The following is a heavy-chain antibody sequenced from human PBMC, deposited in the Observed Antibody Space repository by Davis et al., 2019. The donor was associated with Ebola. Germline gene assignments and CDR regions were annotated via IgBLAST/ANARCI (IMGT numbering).Heavy chain of an antibody. Sequence: MPSETLSLTCSVSGGSISYYYWSWIRQPPGKGLEWIGYIYYSGSTNYNPSLKSRVTISVDTSKNQFFLSLNSVTAADTAVYYCARDYYESSGYFWYFDLWGRGTLVTVSS. CDR2: IYYSGST. D-gene: IGHD3-22*01. J-gene: IGHJ2*01. CDR1: GGSISYYY. CDR3: ARDYYESSGYFWYFDL. V-gene: IGHV4-59*12.